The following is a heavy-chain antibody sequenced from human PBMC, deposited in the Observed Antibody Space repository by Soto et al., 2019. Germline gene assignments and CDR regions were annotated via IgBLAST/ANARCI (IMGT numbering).Heavy chain of an antibody. CDR2: ISAYNGIA. V-gene: IGHV1-69*10. Sequence: AQPSSKASRETFTSYGISWAEQANGQGLEWMGWISAYNGIANYAQKFQGRVTITADKSTSTAYMELSNLRSEDTGGYYCASPADVSGSDTEKHGYHYDGMDVWGQGTTVTVSS. CDR1: RETFTSYG. J-gene: IGHJ6*02. D-gene: IGHD3-10*01. CDR3: ASPADVSGSDTEKHGYHYDGMDV.